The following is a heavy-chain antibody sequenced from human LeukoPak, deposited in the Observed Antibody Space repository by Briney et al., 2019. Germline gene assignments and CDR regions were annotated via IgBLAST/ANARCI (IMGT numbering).Heavy chain of an antibody. CDR3: ARASYYYDSSGYPGYYFDY. V-gene: IGHV1-2*02. CDR2: INPNSGGS. J-gene: IGHJ4*02. D-gene: IGHD3-22*01. CDR1: GYTFTDYY. Sequence: ASVKVSCKASGYTFTDYYMHWVRQAPGQGLEWMGWINPNSGGSNYGQKFQGRVTMTRDTSISTAYMELSRLRSDDTAVYYCARASYYYDSSGYPGYYFDYWGQGTLVTVSS.